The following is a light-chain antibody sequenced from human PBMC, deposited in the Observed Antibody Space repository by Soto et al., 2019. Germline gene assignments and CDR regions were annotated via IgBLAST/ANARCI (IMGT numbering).Light chain of an antibody. Sequence: EIVMTQSPATLSVSPGERATLSCMSSQSVSSNLAWYQQKPGQAPRLLIYGASTRATGIPARFSGSGSGTEFTLTISSLQPEDFATYYCQQYNGYSTWTFGQGTKVDIK. J-gene: IGKJ1*01. CDR2: GAS. CDR1: QSVSSN. CDR3: QQYNGYSTWT. V-gene: IGKV3-15*01.